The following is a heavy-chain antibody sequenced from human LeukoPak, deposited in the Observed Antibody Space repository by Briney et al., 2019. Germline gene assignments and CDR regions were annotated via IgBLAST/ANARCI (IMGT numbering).Heavy chain of an antibody. CDR3: ASHCSSTSCPIY. CDR2: IYYRGST. CDR1: GGHISSYY. J-gene: IGHJ4*02. Sequence: SETLSLTCTVSGGHISSYYWRWLRQPPGKGLEWIGYIYYRGSTNYNPSLKSRVTISVNTSKNQSSQKLSSVTAADTAVYYCASHCSSTSCPIYWGQGTLVTVSS. D-gene: IGHD2-2*01. V-gene: IGHV4-59*08.